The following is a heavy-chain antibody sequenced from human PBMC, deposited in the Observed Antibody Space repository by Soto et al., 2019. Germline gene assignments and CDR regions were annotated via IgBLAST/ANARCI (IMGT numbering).Heavy chain of an antibody. J-gene: IGHJ4*02. CDR1: VYTLNTYV. Sequence: QVQLWQSGAEVKKLGASVKVSCKVSVYTLNTYVITGGRRAPGKGLDWMEWFRAKNDHTNYPQKLQGRVTMTTDTSTSTAYMELRSLTSDDTAVYYCARGTYFDYWGQGTLVTVSS. V-gene: IGHV1-18*01. CDR3: ARGTYFDY. CDR2: FRAKNDHT.